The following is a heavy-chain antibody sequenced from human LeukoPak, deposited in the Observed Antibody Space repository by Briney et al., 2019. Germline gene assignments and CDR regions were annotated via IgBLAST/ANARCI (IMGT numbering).Heavy chain of an antibody. D-gene: IGHD2-15*01. V-gene: IGHV1-18*01. J-gene: IGHJ3*02. CDR2: ISAYNGNT. CDR3: ASVAYCSGGSCYSTDAFDI. Sequence: ASVKASCKASGYTFTSYGISWVRQAPGQGLEWMGWISAYNGNTNYAQKVQGRVTMTTDTSTSTAYMELRSLRSDDTAVYYCASVAYCSGGSCYSTDAFDIWGQGTMVTVSS. CDR1: GYTFTSYG.